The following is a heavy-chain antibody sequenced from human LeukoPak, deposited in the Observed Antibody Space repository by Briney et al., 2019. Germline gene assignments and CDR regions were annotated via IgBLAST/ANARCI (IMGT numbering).Heavy chain of an antibody. Sequence: SETLSLTCTVSGGSVSSGSYYWSWIRQPPGKGLEWIGYIYYSGSTNYNPSLKSRVTISVDTSKNQFSLKLSSVTAADTAVYYCARDDHSYGYCYGALDSWGQGTLVTVSS. CDR3: ARDDHSYGYCYGALDS. D-gene: IGHD5-18*01. V-gene: IGHV4-61*01. CDR2: IYYSGST. J-gene: IGHJ4*02. CDR1: GGSVSSGSYY.